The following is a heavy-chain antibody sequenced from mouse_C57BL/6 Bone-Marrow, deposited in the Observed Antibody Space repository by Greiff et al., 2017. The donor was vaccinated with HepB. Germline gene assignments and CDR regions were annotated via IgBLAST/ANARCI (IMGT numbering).Heavy chain of an antibody. Sequence: QVQLQQPGAELVKPGASVKLSCKASGYTFTSYWMHWVKQRPGQGLEWIGMIHPNSGSTNYNEKFKSKATLTVDTSSSTAYMQLSSLTSEDSAVYYCARPRTCYDGSLDYWGQGTTLTVSS. V-gene: IGHV1-64*01. J-gene: IGHJ2*01. CDR2: IHPNSGST. D-gene: IGHD1-1*01. CDR3: ARPRTCYDGSLDY. CDR1: GYTFTSYW.